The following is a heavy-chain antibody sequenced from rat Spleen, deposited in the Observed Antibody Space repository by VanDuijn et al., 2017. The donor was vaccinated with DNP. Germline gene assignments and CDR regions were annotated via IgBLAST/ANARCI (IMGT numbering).Heavy chain of an antibody. J-gene: IGHJ3*01. D-gene: IGHD1-2*01. CDR2: IWSGGST. Sequence: QVQLKESGPGLVQPSQTLSLTCTVAGFSLTSYNVHWVRQPPGKGLEWIGAIWSGGSTDYNSALKSRLSISRDTSKSQVFLKMNSLRTEDTATFYCARSPETSYIYFPWAYWGQGTLVTVSS. CDR1: GFSLTSYN. V-gene: IGHV2-41*01. CDR3: ARSPETSYIYFPWAY.